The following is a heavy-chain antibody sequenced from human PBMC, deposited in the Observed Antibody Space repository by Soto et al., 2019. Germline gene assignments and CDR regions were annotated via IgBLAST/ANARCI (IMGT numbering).Heavy chain of an antibody. CDR3: AKDRTLRYFDWLPPYYFDY. D-gene: IGHD3-9*01. CDR1: GFTFSSYA. J-gene: IGHJ4*02. CDR2: ISGSGGST. V-gene: IGHV3-23*01. Sequence: GGSLRLSCAASGFTFSSYAMSWVHQAPGKGLKWVSAISGSGGSTYYADSVKGRFTISRDNSKNTLYLQMNSLRAEDTAVYYCAKDRTLRYFDWLPPYYFDYWGQGTLVTVSS.